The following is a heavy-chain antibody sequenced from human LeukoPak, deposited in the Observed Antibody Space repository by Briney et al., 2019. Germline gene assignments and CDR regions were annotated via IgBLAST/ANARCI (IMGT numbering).Heavy chain of an antibody. D-gene: IGHD6-19*01. Sequence: SETLSLTCTVSGGSISSYYWSWIRQPPGKGLEWIGSIYHSGSTYYNPSLKSRVTISVDTSKNQFSLKLSSVTAADTAVYYCAREGERYSSGWYRESDYFDYWGQGTLVTVSS. J-gene: IGHJ4*02. V-gene: IGHV4-38-2*02. CDR3: AREGERYSSGWYRESDYFDY. CDR1: GGSISSYY. CDR2: IYHSGST.